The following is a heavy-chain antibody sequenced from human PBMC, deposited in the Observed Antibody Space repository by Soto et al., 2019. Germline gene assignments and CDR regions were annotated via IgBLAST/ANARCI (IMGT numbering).Heavy chain of an antibody. V-gene: IGHV4-59*08. D-gene: IGHD3-22*01. J-gene: IGHJ4*02. CDR2: IYYAGTT. CDR1: SGSINNYY. CDR3: ARLGGYYQALDS. Sequence: SETLSLTCTVSSGSINNYYWSWIRQPPGKGLEFIGYIYYAGTTTYNPSLRSRVAISVDTSKNQFSLKLSSVTAADTAVYYCARLGGYYQALDSWGKGTLVTVS.